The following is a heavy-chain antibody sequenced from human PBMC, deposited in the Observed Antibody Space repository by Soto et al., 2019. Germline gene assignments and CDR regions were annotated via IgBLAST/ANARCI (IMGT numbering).Heavy chain of an antibody. CDR3: AGSLVGADPFDP. J-gene: IGHJ5*02. Sequence: QVQLVQSGAEVKKPGASVKVSCKASGYTFTSYGISWVRQAPGQGLEWMGWISAYNGNTNYAQKLLDRVTMTTYTSTSRAYVELRSLRSDDTAVYFCAGSLVGADPFDPWGQGTLVTVSS. V-gene: IGHV1-18*01. CDR2: ISAYNGNT. CDR1: GYTFTSYG. D-gene: IGHD1-26*01.